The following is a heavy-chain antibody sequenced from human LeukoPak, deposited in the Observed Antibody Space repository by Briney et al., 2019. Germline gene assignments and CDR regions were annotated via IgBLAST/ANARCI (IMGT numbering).Heavy chain of an antibody. J-gene: IGHJ4*02. CDR3: ARSNTVTRYYFDY. V-gene: IGHV4-39*01. Sequence: SGTLSLTCTVSGGSISSSSYYWGWIRQPPGKGLEWIGSIYYSGSTYYNPSLKSRVTISVDTSKNQFSLKLSSVTAADTAVYYCARSNTVTRYYFDYWGQGTLVTVSS. D-gene: IGHD4-17*01. CDR1: GGSISSSSYY. CDR2: IYYSGST.